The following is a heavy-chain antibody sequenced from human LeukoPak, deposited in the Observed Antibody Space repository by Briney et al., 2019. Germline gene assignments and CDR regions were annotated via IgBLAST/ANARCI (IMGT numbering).Heavy chain of an antibody. J-gene: IGHJ4*02. V-gene: IGHV3-23*01. D-gene: IGHD6-19*01. CDR3: AKAGIGVVGYFDY. Sequence: GGSLRLSCAASAFTFSSYAMGWVRQAPGKGLEWVSTIRGSGGGTYYADSVKGRFTISRDNSKNTLYLQMNSLRDEDTALYYCAKAGIGVVGYFDYWGQGTLVTVSS. CDR2: IRGSGGGT. CDR1: AFTFSSYA.